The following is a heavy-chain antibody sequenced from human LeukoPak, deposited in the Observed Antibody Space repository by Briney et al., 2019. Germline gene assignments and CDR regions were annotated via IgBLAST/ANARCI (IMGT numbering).Heavy chain of an antibody. J-gene: IGHJ5*02. V-gene: IGHV4-4*07. D-gene: IGHD5-12*01. CDR1: GGSISSYY. CDR3: ARDGVVATIRGGWFDP. CDR2: IYTSGST. Sequence: SETLSLTCTVSGGSISSYYWSWIRQSAGKGLEWIGRIYTSGSTNYNPSLKSRVTISVDTSKNQFSLKLSSVTAADTAVYYCARDGVVATIRGGWFDPWGQGTLVTVSS.